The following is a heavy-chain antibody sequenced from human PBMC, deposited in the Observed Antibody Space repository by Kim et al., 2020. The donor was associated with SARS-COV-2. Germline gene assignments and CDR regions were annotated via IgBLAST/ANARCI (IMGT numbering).Heavy chain of an antibody. J-gene: IGHJ3*02. CDR3: ASPGVTANDAFDI. Sequence: SETLSLTCTVSSGAFSIHYWSWIRKPPGKGLEWIGYIYYNGNTKYNPSLKSRVTISVDTSKNQFSLKLTSVSAADTAFYYCASPGVTANDAFDIWGQGTMVTVSS. CDR1: SGAFSIHY. V-gene: IGHV4-59*11. D-gene: IGHD2-21*02. CDR2: IYYNGNT.